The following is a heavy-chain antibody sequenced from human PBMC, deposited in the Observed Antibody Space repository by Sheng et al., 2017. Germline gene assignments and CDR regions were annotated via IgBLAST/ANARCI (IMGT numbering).Heavy chain of an antibody. Sequence: EVQVVESGGGLVQPGGSLRLSCTASGFTVSTNYMSWVRQAPGKGLEWVSIIYSAGGSYYADSVKGRFTISRDNSKNTLFLQMNSLRAEDTAVYYCAREGSGSYYPYYYYYMDVWGQGTTVTVSS. CDR1: GFTVSTNY. CDR2: IYSAGGS. J-gene: IGHJ6*03. CDR3: AREGSGSYYPYYYYYMDV. D-gene: IGHD3-10*01. V-gene: IGHV3-66*01.